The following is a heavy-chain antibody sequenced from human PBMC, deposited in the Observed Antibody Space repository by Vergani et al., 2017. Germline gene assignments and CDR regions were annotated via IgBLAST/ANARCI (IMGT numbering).Heavy chain of an antibody. J-gene: IGHJ4*02. V-gene: IGHV1-46*01. CDR3: AREQWLPIDYFDY. D-gene: IGHD6-19*01. CDR2: ISPDGFST. CDR1: GYTFTAYY. Sequence: QVQLVQSGAEVGKPGASVKISCKASGYTFTAYYIHWVRQAPEQGLEWVGVISPDGFSTFYAQKFQGRVTITRDTSTSTVYVEVTRLRSDDTAVYYCAREQWLPIDYFDYWGQGSLVTVSS.